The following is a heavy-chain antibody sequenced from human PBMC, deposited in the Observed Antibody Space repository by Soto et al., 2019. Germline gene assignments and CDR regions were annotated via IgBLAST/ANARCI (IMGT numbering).Heavy chain of an antibody. J-gene: IGHJ3*02. Sequence: PSETLSLTCTVSGGSISSYYWSWIRQPPGKGLEWIGYIYYSGSTNYNPSLKSRVTISVDTSKNQFSLKLSSVTAADTAVYYCARRGPAYYDFWSGYYDAFDIWGQGTMVTVSS. CDR2: IYYSGST. V-gene: IGHV4-59*08. D-gene: IGHD3-3*01. CDR3: ARRGPAYYDFWSGYYDAFDI. CDR1: GGSISSYY.